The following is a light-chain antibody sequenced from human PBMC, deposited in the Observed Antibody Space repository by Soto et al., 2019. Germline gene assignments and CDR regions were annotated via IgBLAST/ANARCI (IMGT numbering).Light chain of an antibody. CDR3: QQLNTYPLT. Sequence: DIQLTQSPSFLAASVGDRVTLTCRASQGISSSLAWYQQKPGTAPKLLIYAASSLQSGVPSRFSGRGSGTEFTLTISSLQPEDFATYYCQQLNTYPLTCGGGNKGDIK. CDR1: QGISSS. V-gene: IGKV1-9*01. CDR2: AAS. J-gene: IGKJ4*01.